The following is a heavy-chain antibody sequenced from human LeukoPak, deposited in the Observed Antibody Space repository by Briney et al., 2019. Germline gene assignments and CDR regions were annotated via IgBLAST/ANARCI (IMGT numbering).Heavy chain of an antibody. J-gene: IGHJ3*02. V-gene: IGHV4-59*01. Sequence: PSETLSLTCTVAGGSIRSYFWSWLRQPPGKGLEWIGYIWDTEITDYNPSLKSRVTISLDTSKNHFSLKLRSVTAADTALYFCARGLVLATDDAFDIWGQGTLVTVSS. CDR3: ARGLVLATDDAFDI. CDR1: GGSIRSYF. D-gene: IGHD5-12*01. CDR2: IWDTEIT.